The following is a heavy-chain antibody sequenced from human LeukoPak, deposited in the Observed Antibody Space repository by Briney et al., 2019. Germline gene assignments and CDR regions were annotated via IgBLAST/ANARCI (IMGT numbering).Heavy chain of an antibody. CDR1: GGSISSYY. CDR3: ARTPGIAVAGTGVFDY. CDR2: IYYSGST. Sequence: PPETLSLTCTVSGGSISSYYWSWIRQPPGKGLEWIGYIYYSGSTNYNPSLKSRVTISVDTSKNQFSLKLSSVTAADTAVYYCARTPGIAVAGTGVFDYWGQGTLVTVSS. D-gene: IGHD6-19*01. J-gene: IGHJ4*02. V-gene: IGHV4-59*01.